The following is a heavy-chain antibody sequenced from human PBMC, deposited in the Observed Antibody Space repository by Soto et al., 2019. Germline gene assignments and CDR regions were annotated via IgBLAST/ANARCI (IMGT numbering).Heavy chain of an antibody. J-gene: IGHJ3*02. CDR3: AAPSSIAARLTAFDI. Sequence: QVQLVQSGAEVKKPGSSVKVSCKASGGTFSSYTISWVRQAPGQGLEWMGRIIPILGIANYAQKFQGRVTITADKSTSTAYMELSSLRSEDTAVYYCAAPSSIAARLTAFDIWGRGTMVTVSS. CDR2: IIPILGIA. D-gene: IGHD6-6*01. CDR1: GGTFSSYT. V-gene: IGHV1-69*02.